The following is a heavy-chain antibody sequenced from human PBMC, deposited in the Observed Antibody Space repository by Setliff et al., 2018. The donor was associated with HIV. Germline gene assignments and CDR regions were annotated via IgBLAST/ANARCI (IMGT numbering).Heavy chain of an antibody. V-gene: IGHV1-8*02. CDR2: MNPNSGNT. CDR3: ATYAYGSGRLDY. CDR1: GYTFTNYD. D-gene: IGHD2-2*01. Sequence: ASVKVSCKASGYTFTNYDINWVRQATGQGLEWMGRMNPNSGNTEYAQQFQGRVTMTRNTLYLQMNGLRAEDTAVYYCATYAYGSGRLDYWGQGTLVTVSS. J-gene: IGHJ4*02.